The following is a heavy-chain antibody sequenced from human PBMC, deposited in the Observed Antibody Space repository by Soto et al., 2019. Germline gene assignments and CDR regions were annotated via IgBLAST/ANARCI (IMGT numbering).Heavy chain of an antibody. V-gene: IGHV1-24*01. CDR3: ATIFRWDAVIFSFDH. J-gene: IGHJ4*02. D-gene: IGHD3-16*02. CDR2: FDPEDGET. Sequence: GASVKVSCKVSGYTLTELSVHWVRQAPGKGLEWMGGFDPEDGETIYAQKFQGRVTMTEDTSTDTAYMELSSLSSEDTAVYYCATIFRWDAVIFSFDHWGQGTLVTVSS. CDR1: GYTLTELS.